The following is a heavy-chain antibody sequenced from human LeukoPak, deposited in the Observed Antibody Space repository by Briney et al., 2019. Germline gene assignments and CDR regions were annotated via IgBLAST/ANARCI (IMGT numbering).Heavy chain of an antibody. Sequence: PGRSLRLSCAASGFTFSNAWMSWVRQAPGKGLEWVGRIKSKTDGGTTDYAAPVKGRFTISRDDSKNTLYLQMNSLKTGDTAVYYCTTYYYDSSGANFDYWGQGTLVTVSS. D-gene: IGHD3-22*01. V-gene: IGHV3-15*01. J-gene: IGHJ4*02. CDR1: GFTFSNAW. CDR2: IKSKTDGGTT. CDR3: TTYYYDSSGANFDY.